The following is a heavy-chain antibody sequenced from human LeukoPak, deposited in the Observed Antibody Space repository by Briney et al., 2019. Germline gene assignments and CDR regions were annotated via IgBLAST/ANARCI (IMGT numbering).Heavy chain of an antibody. CDR2: INAGNGEI. CDR3: ARNLVGKTDFDY. D-gene: IGHD1-1*01. V-gene: IGHV1-3*01. Sequence: ASVKVSCKASAYTFTSYAMHWVRQAPGQRLEWMGWINAGNGEISYSEEFQGRVTITRDTSASTAYMELSSLTSEDTAVYYCARNLVGKTDFDYWGQGTLVTVSS. J-gene: IGHJ4*02. CDR1: AYTFTSYA.